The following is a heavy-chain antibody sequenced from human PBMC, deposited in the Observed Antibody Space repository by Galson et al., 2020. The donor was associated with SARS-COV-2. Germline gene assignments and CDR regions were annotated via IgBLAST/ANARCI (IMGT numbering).Heavy chain of an antibody. CDR1: GFTVSSNY. J-gene: IGHJ4*02. Sequence: GESLKISCAASGFTVSSNYMSWVRQAPGKGLEWVSVIYSGGSTYYADSVKGRFTISRDNSKNTLYLQMNSLRAEDTAVYYCAKNYYDSSGYYFSVGIDYWGQGTLVTVSS. CDR3: AKNYYDSSGYYFSVGIDY. CDR2: IYSGGST. V-gene: IGHV3-53*01. D-gene: IGHD3-22*01.